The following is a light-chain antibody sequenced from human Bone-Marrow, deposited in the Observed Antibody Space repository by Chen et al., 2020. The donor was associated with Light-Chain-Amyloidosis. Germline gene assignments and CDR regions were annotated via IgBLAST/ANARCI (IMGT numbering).Light chain of an antibody. CDR2: DDS. J-gene: IGLJ3*02. V-gene: IGLV3-21*02. Sequence: SDVLTQPSSVSVAPGPTATIPCGGNNIGSTSVHWYQQTPGQAPLLVVYDDSDRPSGIPERLSGSNSGNTATLTISRVEAGDEADYYCQVWDRSSDRPVFGGGTKLTVL. CDR1: NIGSTS. CDR3: QVWDRSSDRPV.